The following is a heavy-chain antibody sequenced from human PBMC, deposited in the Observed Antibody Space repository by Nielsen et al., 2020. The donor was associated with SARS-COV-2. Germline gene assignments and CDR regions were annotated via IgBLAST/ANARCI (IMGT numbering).Heavy chain of an antibody. V-gene: IGHV3-11*05. CDR2: ISSSSSYT. D-gene: IGHD1-26*01. CDR1: GFTFSDYY. CDR3: ARGGGSYDDY. J-gene: IGHJ4*02. Sequence: GESLKISCAASGFTFSDYYMSWIRQAPGKGLEWVSYISSSSSYTNYADSVKGRFTISRDNAKNSLYLQMNSLRAEDTAVYYCARGGGSYDDYWGQGTLVTVSS.